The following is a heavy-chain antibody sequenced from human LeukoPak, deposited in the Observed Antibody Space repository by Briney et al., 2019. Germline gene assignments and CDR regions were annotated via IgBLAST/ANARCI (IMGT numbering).Heavy chain of an antibody. CDR2: INPDGSDK. V-gene: IGHV3-7*01. Sequence: GSLRLSCAASGFTFSNFWMTWVRQAPGKGLEWVGNINPDGSDKSSVDSVDSVRGRFTISRDNAKNSVYLHMNSLRAEDTAVYYCARDVGSGWFDYWGQGSLVTVSS. J-gene: IGHJ4*02. D-gene: IGHD6-19*01. CDR3: ARDVGSGWFDY. CDR1: GFTFSNFW.